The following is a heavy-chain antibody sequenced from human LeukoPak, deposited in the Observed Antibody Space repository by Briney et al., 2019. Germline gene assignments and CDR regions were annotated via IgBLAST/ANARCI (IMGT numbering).Heavy chain of an antibody. V-gene: IGHV2-70*11. J-gene: IGHJ6*02. CDR2: IDWDDDR. D-gene: IGHD5-24*01. Sequence: ESGPALVKPTQTLRLTCTFSGFSLSTSGMCVSWIRQPPGKALEWLARIDWDDDRYYNTSLKTRLTISKDTSKNQVVLTMTNMDPVDTATYYCARSSRDHYYNYGMDVWGQGTTVTVSS. CDR3: ARSSRDHYYNYGMDV. CDR1: GFSLSTSGMC.